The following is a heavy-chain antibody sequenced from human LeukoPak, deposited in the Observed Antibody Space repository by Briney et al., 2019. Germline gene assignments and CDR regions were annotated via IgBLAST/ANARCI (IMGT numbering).Heavy chain of an antibody. CDR3: AREDIVVSPTASDAFDI. D-gene: IGHD2-2*01. CDR1: GFKFDDYT. V-gene: IGHV3-33*08. J-gene: IGHJ3*02. Sequence: GGSLRLSCAASGFKFDDYTMHWVRRPPGKGLEWVAVMWFDGSNKYYADSVKGRFTISRDNSKNTLYLQMNSLRAEDTALYYCAREDIVVSPTASDAFDIWGQGTMVTVSS. CDR2: MWFDGSNK.